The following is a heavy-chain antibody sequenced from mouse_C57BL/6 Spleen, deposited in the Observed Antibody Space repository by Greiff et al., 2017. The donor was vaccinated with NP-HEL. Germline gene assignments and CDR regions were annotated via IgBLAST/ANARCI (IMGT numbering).Heavy chain of an antibody. Sequence: QVQLQQSGPELVKPGASVKISCKASGYSFTSYYIHWVKQRPGQGLEWIGWIYPGSGNTKYNEKFKGKATLTADTSSSTAYMQLSSLTSEDSAVYYCARDLDDYAMDYWGQGTSVTVSS. V-gene: IGHV1-66*01. CDR3: ARDLDDYAMDY. CDR2: IYPGSGNT. J-gene: IGHJ4*01. CDR1: GYSFTSYY.